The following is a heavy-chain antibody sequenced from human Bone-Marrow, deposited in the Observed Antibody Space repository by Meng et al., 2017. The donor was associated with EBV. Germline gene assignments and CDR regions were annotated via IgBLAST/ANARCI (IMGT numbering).Heavy chain of an antibody. CDR1: GYTFTGYY. J-gene: IGHJ4*02. Sequence: QVQLVQSGAEVKKPXXXXXXSCKASGYTFTGYYMHWVRQAPGQGLEWMGRINPNSGGTNYAQKFQGRVTMTRDTSISTAYMELSRLRSDDTAVYYCAREGAAADSDYWGQGTLVTVSS. CDR2: INPNSGGT. V-gene: IGHV1-2*06. CDR3: AREGAAADSDY. D-gene: IGHD6-13*01.